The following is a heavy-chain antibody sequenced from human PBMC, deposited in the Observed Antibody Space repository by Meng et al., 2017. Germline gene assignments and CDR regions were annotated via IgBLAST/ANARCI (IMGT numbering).Heavy chain of an antibody. CDR2: IYSGGST. CDR1: GFTVSSNY. V-gene: IGHV3-53*01. D-gene: IGHD6-13*01. Sequence: GESLKISCAASGFTVSSNYMSWVRQAPGKGLEWVSVIYSGGSTYYADSVKGRFTISRDNAKNSLYLQMNSLRAEDTAVYYCARGSWGSSWSPIVFDYWGQGTLVTVSS. CDR3: ARGSWGSSWSPIVFDY. J-gene: IGHJ4*02.